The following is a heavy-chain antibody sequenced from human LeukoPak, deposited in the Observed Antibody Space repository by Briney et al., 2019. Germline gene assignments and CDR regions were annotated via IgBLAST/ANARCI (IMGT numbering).Heavy chain of an antibody. CDR1: GGSISSSSYY. CDR3: ARGPYSSGWAYYYYYGMDV. D-gene: IGHD6-19*01. Sequence: SETLSLTCTVSGGSISSSSYYWSWIRQPAGKGLEWIGRIYTSGSTNYNPSLKSRVTMSVDTSKNQFSLKLSSVTAADTAVYYCARGPYSSGWAYYYYYGMDVWGQGTTVTVSS. V-gene: IGHV4-61*02. J-gene: IGHJ6*02. CDR2: IYTSGST.